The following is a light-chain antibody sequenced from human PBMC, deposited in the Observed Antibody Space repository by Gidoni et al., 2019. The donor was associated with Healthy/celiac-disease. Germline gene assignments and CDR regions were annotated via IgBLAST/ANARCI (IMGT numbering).Light chain of an antibody. J-gene: IGLJ3*02. CDR2: GNS. CDR3: QSYDSSLSGSKV. CDR1: SSNIGAGYD. Sequence: QSVLTQPPSVSGAPGQRVTISCTGSSSNIGAGYDVPWYQQLPGTAPKLLIYGNSNRPSGGPDRFSGSKSGTSASLAITGLQAEDEADYYCQSYDSSLSGSKVFGGGTKLTVL. V-gene: IGLV1-40*01.